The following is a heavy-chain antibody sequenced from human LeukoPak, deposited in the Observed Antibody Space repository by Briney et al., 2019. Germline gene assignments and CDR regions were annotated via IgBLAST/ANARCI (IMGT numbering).Heavy chain of an antibody. CDR2: INPSGGST. CDR1: GYTFTSYY. Sequence: ASVKVSFKASGYTFTSYYMHWVRQAPGQGLEWMGLINPSGGSTSYAQKFQGRVTMTRDTSTGTVYMELSSLRSEDTAVYYCARADRGSATSSTSLNWFDPWGQGTLVTVSS. CDR3: ARADRGSATSSTSLNWFDP. J-gene: IGHJ5*02. D-gene: IGHD2-2*01. V-gene: IGHV1-46*01.